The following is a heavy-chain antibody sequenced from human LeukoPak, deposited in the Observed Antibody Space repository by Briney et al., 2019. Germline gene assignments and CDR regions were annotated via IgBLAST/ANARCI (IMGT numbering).Heavy chain of an antibody. J-gene: IGHJ1*01. D-gene: IGHD3-9*01. CDR2: ISSSSTI. CDR3: AKTYYDTFQH. Sequence: GGSLRLSCAASGFTFSSYSMNWVRQAPGKGLEWVSYISSSSTIYYADSVKGRFTISRDNAKNSLYLQMNSLRAEDTAVYYCAKTYYDTFQHWGQGTLVTVSS. V-gene: IGHV3-48*01. CDR1: GFTFSSYS.